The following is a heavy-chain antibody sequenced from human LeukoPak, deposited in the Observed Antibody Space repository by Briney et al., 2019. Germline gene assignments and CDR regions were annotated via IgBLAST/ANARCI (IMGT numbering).Heavy chain of an antibody. CDR3: ARAIGVTCISTSCYSFDY. D-gene: IGHD2-2*02. J-gene: IGHJ4*02. CDR2: ITGSGDTT. CDR1: GFTFSTYA. Sequence: GGSLRLSCAASGFTFSTYAMNWVRQAPGKGLEWVSIITGSGDTTYCADSVKGRFTTSRDNSKNTLYLQMNSLRAEDTALYYCARAIGVTCISTSCYSFDYWGQGTLVTVSS. V-gene: IGHV3-23*01.